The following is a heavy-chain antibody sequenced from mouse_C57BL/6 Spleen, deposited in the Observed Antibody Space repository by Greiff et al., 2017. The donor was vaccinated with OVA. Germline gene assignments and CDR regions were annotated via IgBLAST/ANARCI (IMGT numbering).Heavy chain of an antibody. Sequence: QVQLQQSGPELVKPGASVKISCKASGYAFSSSWMNWVKQRPGKGLEWIGRIYPGDGDTNYNGKFKGKATLTADKSSSTAYMQLSSLTSEDSAVYFCATIESSGYVDYWGQGTTLTVSS. CDR3: ATIESSGYVDY. V-gene: IGHV1-82*01. D-gene: IGHD3-2*02. J-gene: IGHJ2*01. CDR2: IYPGDGDT. CDR1: GYAFSSSW.